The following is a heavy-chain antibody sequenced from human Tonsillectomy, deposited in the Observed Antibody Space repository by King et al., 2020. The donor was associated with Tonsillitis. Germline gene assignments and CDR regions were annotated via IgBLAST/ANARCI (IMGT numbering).Heavy chain of an antibody. J-gene: IGHJ4*02. CDR3: ARHRITVVRGVTGYFDY. CDR1: DGSISSYY. D-gene: IGHD3-10*01. Sequence: QLQVSGPGLVKPSETLSLTCTVSDGSISSYYWSWIRQPPGKGLEWVGYISNIGSTNYNPSLKIRVTISVDTSKNQFSLKLSTVTAADTAVYYFARHRITVVRGVTGYFDYWGQGTLVTVSS. CDR2: ISNIGST. V-gene: IGHV4-59*08.